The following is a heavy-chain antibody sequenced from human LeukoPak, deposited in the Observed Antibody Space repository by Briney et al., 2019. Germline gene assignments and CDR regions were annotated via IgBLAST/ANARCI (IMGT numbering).Heavy chain of an antibody. CDR1: GFTFSSYS. CDR2: ISTTGTTI. D-gene: IGHD2-21*01. CDR3: ARVWQDYSGVDY. V-gene: IGHV3-48*02. Sequence: PGGSLRLSCAASGFTFSSYSMNWVRQAPGKGLEWISYISTTGTTIHYADSVKGRFAISRDNAKSSLYLQVNSLRDEDTAVYYCARVWQDYSGVDYWGQGTLVTVSS. J-gene: IGHJ4*02.